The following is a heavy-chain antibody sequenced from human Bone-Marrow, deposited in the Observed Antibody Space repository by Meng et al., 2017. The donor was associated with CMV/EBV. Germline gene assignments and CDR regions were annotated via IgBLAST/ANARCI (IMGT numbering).Heavy chain of an antibody. CDR3: ARGLYDFWSGQYGMDV. D-gene: IGHD3-3*01. CDR1: GGSFSGYY. Sequence: SETLSLTCAVYGGSFSGYYWSWIRQPPGKGLEWIGEINHSGSTNYNPSLKSRVTISVDTSKNQFSLKLSSVTAADTAVYYCARGLYDFWSGQYGMDVWGQGTTVTVSS. CDR2: INHSGST. V-gene: IGHV4-34*01. J-gene: IGHJ6*02.